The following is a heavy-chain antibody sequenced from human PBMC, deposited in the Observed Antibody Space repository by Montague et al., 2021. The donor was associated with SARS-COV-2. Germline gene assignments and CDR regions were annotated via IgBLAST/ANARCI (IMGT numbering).Heavy chain of an antibody. CDR1: GGSISSGYY. D-gene: IGHD4-11*01. CDR3: AVNSNYYYYYGMDV. CDR2: IYHSGST. J-gene: IGHJ6*02. V-gene: IGHV4-38-2*02. Sequence: SKTLSLTCTVSGGSISSGYYWGWIRQPPGKGLEWIGSIYHSGSTYYNPSLKSRVTISVDTSKNQFSLKLSSVTAADTAVYYCAVNSNYYYYYGMDVWGQGTTVTVSS.